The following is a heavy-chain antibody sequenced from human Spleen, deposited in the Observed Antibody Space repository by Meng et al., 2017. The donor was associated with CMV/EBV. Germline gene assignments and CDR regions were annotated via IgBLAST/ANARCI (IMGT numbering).Heavy chain of an antibody. V-gene: IGHV4-4*02. CDR2: IYHSGGT. Sequence: VRLQESGPGLVKPSGTLSLTCAVSGGSISISTWWSWVRQPPGKGLEWIGEIYHSGGTNYNPSLRGRVTISLDKSKNQFSPTLRSVTAADTAVYYCARDPYATGWAGWGQGTLVTVSS. J-gene: IGHJ4*02. D-gene: IGHD6-19*01. CDR1: GGSISISTW. CDR3: ARDPYATGWAG.